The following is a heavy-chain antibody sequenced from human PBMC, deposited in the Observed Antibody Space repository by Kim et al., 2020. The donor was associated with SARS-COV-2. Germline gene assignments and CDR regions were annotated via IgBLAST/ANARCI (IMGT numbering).Heavy chain of an antibody. D-gene: IGHD1-1*01. V-gene: IGHV4-59*01. CDR3: ATRLSALENAFDI. Sequence: YNPTLKSRVTISVDTSKNQFSLKLSSVTAADTAVYYCATRLSALENAFDIWGQGTMVTVSS. J-gene: IGHJ3*02.